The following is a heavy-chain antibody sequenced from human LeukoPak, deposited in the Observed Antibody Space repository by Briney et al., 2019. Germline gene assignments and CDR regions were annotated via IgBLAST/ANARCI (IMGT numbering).Heavy chain of an antibody. CDR3: ARESGYYDSSGYYVY. J-gene: IGHJ4*02. CDR1: GFTFSSYA. Sequence: GGSLRLSCAASGFTFSSYAMSWVRQAPGKGLEWVSAISGSGGSTYYADSVKGRCTISRDNSKNTLYLQMNSLRAEDTAVYYCARESGYYDSSGYYVYWGQGTLVTVSS. D-gene: IGHD3-22*01. CDR2: ISGSGGST. V-gene: IGHV3-23*01.